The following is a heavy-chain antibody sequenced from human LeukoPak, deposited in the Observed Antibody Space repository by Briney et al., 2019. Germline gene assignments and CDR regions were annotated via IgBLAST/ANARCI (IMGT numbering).Heavy chain of an antibody. CDR3: ARRRITIFGVVIRYYFDY. V-gene: IGHV1-24*01. CDR2: FDPEDGET. CDR1: GYTLTELS. Sequence: ASVKVSCKVSGYTLTELSMHWVRQAPGKGLEWVGGFDPEDGETIYSRKFQGRVTMTEDTSTDTAYMELSSLRSEDTAVYYCARRRITIFGVVIRYYFDYWGQGTLVIVSS. J-gene: IGHJ4*02. D-gene: IGHD3-3*01.